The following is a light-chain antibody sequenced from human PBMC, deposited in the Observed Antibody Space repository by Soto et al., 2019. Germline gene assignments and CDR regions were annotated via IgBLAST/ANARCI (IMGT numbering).Light chain of an antibody. J-gene: IGKJ4*01. CDR3: QQTSCLPLT. CDR2: AAS. V-gene: IGKV1-12*01. Sequence: DIQMTQSPSFVSASVGDRVTITCRASQGISSWLAWYQHKPGKAPKLLIHAASSLESGVPSSFSGSGDGTDLTLTISSQQHEDLATYYFQQTSCLPLTFGGGTKVEIK. CDR1: QGISSW.